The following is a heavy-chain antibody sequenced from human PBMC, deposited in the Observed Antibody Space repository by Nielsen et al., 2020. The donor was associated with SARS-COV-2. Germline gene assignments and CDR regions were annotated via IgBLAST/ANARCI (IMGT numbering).Heavy chain of an antibody. D-gene: IGHD3-10*01. Sequence: GESLKISCQGSGYSFTSYWISWVRQMPGKGLEWMGRIDPSDSYTNYSPSFQGHVTISADKSISTAYLQWSSLKASDTAMYYCARRRWGVTYSYWFDPWGQGTLVTVSS. CDR2: IDPSDSYT. V-gene: IGHV5-10-1*01. CDR3: ARRRWGVTYSYWFDP. CDR1: GYSFTSYW. J-gene: IGHJ5*02.